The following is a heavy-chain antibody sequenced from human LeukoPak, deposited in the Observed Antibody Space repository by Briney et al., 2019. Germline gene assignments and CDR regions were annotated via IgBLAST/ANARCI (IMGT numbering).Heavy chain of an antibody. J-gene: IGHJ4*02. V-gene: IGHV4-59*12. D-gene: IGHD4-17*01. CDR3: ARTTVTTDTSGWHFDY. Sequence: TPSETLSLTCTVSGGSISSYYWSWIRQPPGKGLEWIGYIYYSGSTNYNPSLKSRVTISIDTSKNQFSLKLSSVTDADTAVYSCARTTVTTDTSGWHFDYWGQGTLVTVSS. CDR2: IYYSGST. CDR1: GGSISSYY.